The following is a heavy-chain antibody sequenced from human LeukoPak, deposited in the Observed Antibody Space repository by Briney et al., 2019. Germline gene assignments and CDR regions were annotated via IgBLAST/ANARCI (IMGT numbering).Heavy chain of an antibody. CDR3: ARDPAGREYSSSPGYFDY. V-gene: IGHV4-39*07. CDR1: GGSISSSSYY. D-gene: IGHD6-6*01. CDR2: IYYSGST. Sequence: SETLSLTCTVSGGSISSSSYYWGWIRQPPGKGREWIGSIYYSGSTYYNPSLKSRVTISVDTSKNQFSLKLSSVTAADTAVYYCARDPAGREYSSSPGYFDYWGQGTLVTVSS. J-gene: IGHJ4*02.